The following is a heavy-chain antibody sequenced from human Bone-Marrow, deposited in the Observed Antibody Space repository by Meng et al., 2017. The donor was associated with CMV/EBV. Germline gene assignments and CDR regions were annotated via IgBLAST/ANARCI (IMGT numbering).Heavy chain of an antibody. D-gene: IGHD2-2*01. J-gene: IGHJ5*02. CDR2: INWSGDST. V-gene: IGHV3-20*04. CDR3: ASPRVLVPAATRNDP. Sequence: GGSLRLSCAASGFTFDDYGMSWVRQAPGKGLEWVSGINWSGDSTGYADSLKGRFTISRDNSKNTLYLQMNSLRAEDTAVYYCASPRVLVPAATRNDPWGQGTLVTVSS. CDR1: GFTFDDYG.